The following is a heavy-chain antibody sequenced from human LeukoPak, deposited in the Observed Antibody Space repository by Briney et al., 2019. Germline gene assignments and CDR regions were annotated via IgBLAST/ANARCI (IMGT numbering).Heavy chain of an antibody. Sequence: SETLSLTCTVSGGSISIFYWSWIRQPPGKGLEWIGDIYYSGTTNSNPSLKSRVTISLDTSKNQFSLRLSSLTAADTAVYYCPRIDAVAATPTSFDYWGQGTLVTVSS. CDR1: GGSISIFY. V-gene: IGHV4-59*01. D-gene: IGHD6-19*01. CDR3: PRIDAVAATPTSFDY. CDR2: IYYSGTT. J-gene: IGHJ4*02.